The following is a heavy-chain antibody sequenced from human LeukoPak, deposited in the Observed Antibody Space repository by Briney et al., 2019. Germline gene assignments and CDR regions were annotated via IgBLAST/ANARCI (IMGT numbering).Heavy chain of an antibody. V-gene: IGHV3-21*01. D-gene: IGHD2-2*01. Sequence: GGSLRLSCAASGFTFSTYSMNWVRQAPGKGLDWVSSISSSGSYIYYADSVKGRFTISRDNAKNSLYLLMNSLRAEDTAVYYCARVGTCGGTSCYAVYWGQGTLVTVSS. J-gene: IGHJ4*02. CDR1: GFTFSTYS. CDR2: ISSSGSYI. CDR3: ARVGTCGGTSCYAVY.